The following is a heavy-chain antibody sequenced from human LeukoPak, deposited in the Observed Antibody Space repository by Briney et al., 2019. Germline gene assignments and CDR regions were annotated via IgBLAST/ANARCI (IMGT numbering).Heavy chain of an antibody. D-gene: IGHD1-26*01. CDR3: ARVYPPQVGTFYYFDY. CDR1: GFTLSSYS. J-gene: IGHJ4*02. CDR2: ISSSSSYI. V-gene: IGHV3-21*01. Sequence: PGGSLRLSCAASGFTLSSYSMNWVRQAPGKGLEWVSSISSSSSYIYYADSVKGRFTISRDNAKNSLYLQMNSLRAEDTAVYYCARVYPPQVGTFYYFDYWGQGTLVTVSS.